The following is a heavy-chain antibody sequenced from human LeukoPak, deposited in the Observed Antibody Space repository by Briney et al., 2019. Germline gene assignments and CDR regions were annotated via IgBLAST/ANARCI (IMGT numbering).Heavy chain of an antibody. CDR1: GFTFSTYG. CDR3: SKDRTTSGGAEGY. V-gene: IGHV3-64*04. D-gene: IGHD3-10*01. Sequence: GGSLRLSCSASGFTFSTYGMHWVRQAPGKGLEYVSGISSDGGSTYYADSVKGRFTISRDNSKNTLYLQMNSLRAEDTAIYYCSKDRTTSGGAEGYWGQGTLVTVSA. CDR2: ISSDGGST. J-gene: IGHJ4*02.